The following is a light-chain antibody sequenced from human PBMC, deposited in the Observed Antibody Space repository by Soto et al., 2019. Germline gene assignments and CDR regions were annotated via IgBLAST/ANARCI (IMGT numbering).Light chain of an antibody. J-gene: IGKJ1*01. CDR3: QQTRTVPPEWT. CDR2: ATS. V-gene: IGKV1-39*01. Sequence: DIQMTQSPSSLSASVGDRVTITCRASQSIASYLNWYQQKPGKAPRLLIFATSNLQSGVPSRFSGSGSGTHFTLSISSLQPEVSATYYCQQTRTVPPEWTFGQGTKVEI. CDR1: QSIASY.